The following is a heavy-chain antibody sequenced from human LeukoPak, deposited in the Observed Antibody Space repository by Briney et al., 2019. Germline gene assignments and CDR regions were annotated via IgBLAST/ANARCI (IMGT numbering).Heavy chain of an antibody. Sequence: GGSLRLSCAASGFAFSSYAMTWVRQAPGKGLEWVSGIGSGTNGRTYYADSVKGRFSISRDNSKDTLSLQMNSLRAEDTAVYYCAYQDTAMGAFQHWGQGTLVTVSS. D-gene: IGHD5-18*01. CDR3: AYQDTAMGAFQH. CDR1: GFAFSSYA. CDR2: IGSGTNGRT. J-gene: IGHJ1*01. V-gene: IGHV3-23*01.